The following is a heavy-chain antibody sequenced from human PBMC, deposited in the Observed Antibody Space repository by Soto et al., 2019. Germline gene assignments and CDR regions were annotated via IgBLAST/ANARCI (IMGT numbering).Heavy chain of an antibody. D-gene: IGHD6-19*01. CDR1: GGSISSYY. Sequence: QVQLQESGPGLVKPSETLSLTCTVSGGSISSYYWSWIRQPPGKGLEWIGDIYYSGSTNYNPSLNSRVTIPVATPKTHFSLKLSSVTAADTAVYYFPRGSGWSYFDYWGQGTLVTVSS. CDR2: IYYSGST. J-gene: IGHJ4*02. CDR3: PRGSGWSYFDY. V-gene: IGHV4-59*01.